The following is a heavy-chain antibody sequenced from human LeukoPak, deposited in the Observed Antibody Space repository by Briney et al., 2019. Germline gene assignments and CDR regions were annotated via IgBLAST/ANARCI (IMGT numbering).Heavy chain of an antibody. D-gene: IGHD1-26*01. CDR1: GFTFSSYS. CDR3: ARLFASGAPFDY. J-gene: IGHJ4*02. V-gene: IGHV3-21*01. Sequence: KSGGSLRLSCAASGFTFSSYSMNWVRQAPGKGLEWVSSISSSSSSYIYYADSVKGRFTISRDNAKNSLYLQMNSLRAEDTAVYYCARLFASGAPFDYWGQGTLVTVSS. CDR2: ISSSSSSYI.